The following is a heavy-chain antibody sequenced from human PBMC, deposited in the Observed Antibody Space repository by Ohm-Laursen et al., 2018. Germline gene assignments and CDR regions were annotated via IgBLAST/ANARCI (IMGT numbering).Heavy chain of an antibody. CDR3: ARNVYGYGSGFDY. Sequence: SLRLSCAASGFTFSTYWMTWVRQAPGKGLEWVASIRQDGSEKYYVDSLKGRFTISRDNAKNSLYLQMNSLRAEDTAVYYCARNVYGYGSGFDYWGQGTLVTVSS. D-gene: IGHD5-18*01. V-gene: IGHV3-7*01. CDR2: IRQDGSEK. CDR1: GFTFSTYW. J-gene: IGHJ4*02.